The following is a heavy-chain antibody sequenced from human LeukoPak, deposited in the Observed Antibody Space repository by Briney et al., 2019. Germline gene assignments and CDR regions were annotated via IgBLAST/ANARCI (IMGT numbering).Heavy chain of an antibody. CDR2: INHSGST. V-gene: IGHV4-34*01. CDR3: ARDSGSGSWYDY. J-gene: IGHJ4*02. CDR1: GGSFSGYY. D-gene: IGHD6-13*01. Sequence: SETLSLTCAVYGGSFSGYYWSWIRQPPGKGLEWIGEINHSGSTNYNPSLKSRVTISVDTSKNQFSLKLSSVTAADTAVYYGARDSGSGSWYDYWGQGTLVTVSS.